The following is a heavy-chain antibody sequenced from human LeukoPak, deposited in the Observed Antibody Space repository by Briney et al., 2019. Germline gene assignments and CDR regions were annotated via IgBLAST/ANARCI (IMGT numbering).Heavy chain of an antibody. Sequence: GASVKVSCKASGGTFSSYSISWVRQAPGRGLEWMGRIIPIFGTANYAQKFQGRVTITTDESTSTAYMELSSLRSEDTAVYYCARETGDPFYFDYSRQGTLVTVSS. D-gene: IGHD3-10*01. CDR1: GGTFSSYS. CDR3: ARETGDPFYFDY. J-gene: IGHJ4*02. CDR2: IIPIFGTA. V-gene: IGHV1-69*05.